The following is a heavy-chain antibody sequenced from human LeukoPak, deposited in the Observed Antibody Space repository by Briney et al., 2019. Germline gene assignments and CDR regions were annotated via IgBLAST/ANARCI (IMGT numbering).Heavy chain of an antibody. D-gene: IGHD2-2*01. J-gene: IGHJ4*02. V-gene: IGHV3-7*01. CDR2: IKEDGSEE. CDR1: GFTFSYYW. CDR3: ARFLVVPAAIVTPYFDY. Sequence: GGSLRLSCAASGFTFSYYWMNWVRQAPGKGLEWVANIKEDGSEEYYVDSVKGRLTISRDNAKNSLYLQMNSLRAEDTAVYYCARFLVVPAAIVTPYFDYWGQGTLVTVSS.